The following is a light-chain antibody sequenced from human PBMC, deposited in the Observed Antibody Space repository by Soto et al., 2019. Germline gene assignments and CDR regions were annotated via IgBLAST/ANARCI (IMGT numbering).Light chain of an antibody. CDR3: QQYGSSPPIT. CDR1: QSVSSRY. CDR2: GAS. J-gene: IGKJ4*01. Sequence: EIVLTQSPGTLSLSPGESATLSCRGSQSVSSRYLAWYQQKAGQAPRLLIYGASSRATGIPDRFSGSGSGTDFTLTISRLEPEDFAVYYCQQYGSSPPITFGGGTKVEIK. V-gene: IGKV3-20*01.